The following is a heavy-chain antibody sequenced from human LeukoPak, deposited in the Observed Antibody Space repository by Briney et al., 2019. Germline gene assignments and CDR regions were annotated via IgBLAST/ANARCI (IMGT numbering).Heavy chain of an antibody. D-gene: IGHD4-17*01. CDR2: VHHSANT. J-gene: IGHJ4*02. Sequence: SETLSLTCVVSGYSITAGYYWDWIRQSPGKGLEWLGSVHHSANTFPNPSLKSRLTIAVDTSKHQFSLRLGSVTAADTAIYFCARRGINSVTKRAYDSWGQGTLVTVSP. V-gene: IGHV4-38-2*01. CDR3: ARRGINSVTKRAYDS. CDR1: GYSITAGYY.